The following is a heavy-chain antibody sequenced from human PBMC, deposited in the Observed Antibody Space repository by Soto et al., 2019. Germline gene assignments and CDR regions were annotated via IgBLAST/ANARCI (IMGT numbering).Heavy chain of an antibody. J-gene: IGHJ4*02. Sequence: EVQLLESGGGLVQPGGSLRLSCAASGFTFSSFAMSWVRQAPGKGLEWVSCVSGSGGTIYYADSVKGRFTISRDNSKNTLSLQMNSRRTAETAVYYCAKDVGCHSGSYFDYWGQGTLVTVSS. CDR1: GFTFSSFA. D-gene: IGHD1-26*01. V-gene: IGHV3-23*01. CDR3: AKDVGCHSGSYFDY. CDR2: VSGSGGTI.